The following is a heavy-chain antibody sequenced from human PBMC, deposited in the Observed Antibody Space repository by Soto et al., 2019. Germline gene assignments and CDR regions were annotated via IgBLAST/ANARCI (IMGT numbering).Heavy chain of an antibody. D-gene: IGHD6-19*01. CDR3: AKGPEPGQWLATGRYYVDY. CDR1: GFTFSSDA. CDR2: ISGSGGST. V-gene: IGHV3-23*01. J-gene: IGHJ4*02. Sequence: EVQLLDSGGGLVQAGGSLRLSCAASGFTFSSDAMSWVRQGPGKGLEWVSGISGSGGSTYYADSVKGRFTISRDNSKNTRYMQMNTLNVEMTTLYSCAKGPEPGQWLATGRYYVDYWGQGTLVTVSS.